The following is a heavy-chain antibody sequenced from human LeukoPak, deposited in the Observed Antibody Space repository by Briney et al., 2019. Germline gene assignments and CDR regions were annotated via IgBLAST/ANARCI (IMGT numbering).Heavy chain of an antibody. V-gene: IGHV1-69*13. J-gene: IGHJ6*03. CDR3: ARETGTVPFHNVLTGRQDFYYYYIDV. CDR1: GDTFSIYG. CDR2: IIPISGAA. Sequence: SVKVSCKDSGDTFSIYGIRWVRQAPGQGLEWMGGIIPISGAAEYAQKFQGRVTITADEPTTTAYMELTSLTSDDTAVYYCARETGTVPFHNVLTGRQDFYYYYIDVWGKGTMVTVSS. D-gene: IGHD3-9*01.